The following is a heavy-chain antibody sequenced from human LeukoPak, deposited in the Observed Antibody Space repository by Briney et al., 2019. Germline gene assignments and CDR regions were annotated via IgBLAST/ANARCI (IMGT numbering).Heavy chain of an antibody. CDR3: ARVLSSYSGYDSPYYYYYYMDV. CDR1: GFTVSSNY. CDR2: IYSGGST. J-gene: IGHJ6*03. V-gene: IGHV3-53*01. Sequence: GGSLRLSCAASGFTVSSNYMSWVRQAPGKGLEWVSVIYSGGSTYYADSVKGRFTISRDNSKNTLYLQMKSLRAEDTAVYYCARVLSSYSGYDSPYYYYYYMDVWGKGTTVTVSS. D-gene: IGHD5-12*01.